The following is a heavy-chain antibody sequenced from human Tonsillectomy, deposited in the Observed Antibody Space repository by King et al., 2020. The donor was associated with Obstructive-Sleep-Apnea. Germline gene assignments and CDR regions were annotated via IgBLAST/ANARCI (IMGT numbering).Heavy chain of an antibody. CDR3: AKDSSGYDHWYFDL. D-gene: IGHD5-12*01. CDR1: GFTFSTYG. V-gene: IGHV3-30*02. CDR2: IRYDGSST. J-gene: IGHJ2*01. Sequence: VQLVESGGGVVQPGGSLRLSCAASGFTFSTYGMHWVRQAPGKGLEWVTFIRYDGSSTYYADSVKGRFTISRDNSKNTLYLQMNSLRVEDTAVYFCAKDSSGYDHWYFDLWGRGTLVTVSS.